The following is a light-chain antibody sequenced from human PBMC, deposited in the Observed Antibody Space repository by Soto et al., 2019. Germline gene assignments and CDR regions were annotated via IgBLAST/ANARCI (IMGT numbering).Light chain of an antibody. Sequence: QSALTRPASVSGSPGQSITISCTGTSSDVGGYNYVSWYQQHPGKAPKLIIYEVSNRPSGVSNRFSGSKSGNTASLTISGLQAEDAAHYYLNSYTSKSTGVFGSGTKVTVL. J-gene: IGLJ1*01. CDR1: SSDVGGYNY. CDR3: NSYTSKSTGV. CDR2: EVS. V-gene: IGLV2-14*01.